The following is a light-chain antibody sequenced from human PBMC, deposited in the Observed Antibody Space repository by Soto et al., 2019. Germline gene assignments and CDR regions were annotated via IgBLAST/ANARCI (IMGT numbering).Light chain of an antibody. CDR1: QSVSGN. V-gene: IGKV3-15*01. Sequence: EIVVTQSPATLSVSPGERAALSCRASQSVSGNLAWYQQNPGQAPRLLIYGASTRATGIPARFSGSGSGTEFTLTISSLQSEDFAVYYCQQYNNWPPFTFGPGTKVDIK. CDR2: GAS. J-gene: IGKJ3*01. CDR3: QQYNNWPPFT.